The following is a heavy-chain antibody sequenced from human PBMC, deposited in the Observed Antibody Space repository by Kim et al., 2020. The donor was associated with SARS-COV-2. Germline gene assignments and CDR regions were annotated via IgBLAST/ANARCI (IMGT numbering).Heavy chain of an antibody. CDR3: ARTEYSYGWYFDY. J-gene: IGHJ4*02. V-gene: IGHV4-4*02. Sequence: YNPSLKSRVTISVDKSKNQFSLKLSSVTAADTAVYYCARTEYSYGWYFDYWGQGTLVTVSS. D-gene: IGHD5-18*01.